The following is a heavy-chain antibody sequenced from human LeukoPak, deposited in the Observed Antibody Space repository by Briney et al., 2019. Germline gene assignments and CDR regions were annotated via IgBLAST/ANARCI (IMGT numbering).Heavy chain of an antibody. D-gene: IGHD3-3*01. V-gene: IGHV1-69*04. CDR3: ARAPLWGDFWSVYFFD. CDR1: GGTFSSYA. J-gene: IGHJ4*02. CDR2: IIPILGIA. Sequence: GSSVKVSCKASGGTFSSYAISWLGQAPGQGLEWMGRIIPILGIANNAQKFQGRVKITADKSTRTAYMELSSLRSEDTVVYYCARAPLWGDFWSVYFFDGGEGTLVSVSS.